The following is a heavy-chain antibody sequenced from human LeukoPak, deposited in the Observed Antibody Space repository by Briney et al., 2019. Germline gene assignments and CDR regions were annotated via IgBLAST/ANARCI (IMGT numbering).Heavy chain of an antibody. CDR1: GFTVSSNY. D-gene: IGHD1-26*01. V-gene: IGHV3-53*01. Sequence: GGSLRLSCAASGFTVSSNYMSWVRQAPGKGLEWVLVIYSGGSTYYADSVKGRFTISRDNSKNTLYLQMNSLRAEDTAVYYCARVAVGATFFDYWGQGTLVTVSS. CDR3: ARVAVGATFFDY. CDR2: IYSGGST. J-gene: IGHJ4*02.